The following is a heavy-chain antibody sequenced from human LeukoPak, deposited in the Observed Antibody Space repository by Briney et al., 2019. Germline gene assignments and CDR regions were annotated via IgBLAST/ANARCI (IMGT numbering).Heavy chain of an antibody. V-gene: IGHV3-9*01. J-gene: IGHJ4*02. CDR1: GFTFDDYA. CDR2: ISWNSGSI. Sequence: QPGRSLRLSCAASGFTFDDYAMHWVRQAPGKGLEWVSGISWNSGSIGYADSAKGRFTISRDNAKNSLYLQMNSLRVDDTAVYYCAKESAATAMIEGPLNYWGQGTLVAVSS. CDR3: AKESAATAMIEGPLNY. D-gene: IGHD5-18*01.